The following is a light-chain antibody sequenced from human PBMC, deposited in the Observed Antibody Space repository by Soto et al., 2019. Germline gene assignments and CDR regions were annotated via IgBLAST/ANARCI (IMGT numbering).Light chain of an antibody. CDR3: QQRSNWPLT. Sequence: EIVLTQSPATLSLSPGDRATLSCRASQSVSSYFAWYQQKPGQAPRLLIYDASNRATGIPVRFSGSGSGTDFTLTVSSLEPEDFAVYYCQQRSNWPLTFGGGTKVEIK. J-gene: IGKJ4*01. CDR1: QSVSSY. V-gene: IGKV3-11*01. CDR2: DAS.